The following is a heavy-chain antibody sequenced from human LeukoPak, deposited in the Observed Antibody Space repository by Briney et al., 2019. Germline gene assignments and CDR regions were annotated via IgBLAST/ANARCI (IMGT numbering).Heavy chain of an antibody. CDR1: GFTFSSYS. CDR3: ARAYSYGSLYYYYMDV. D-gene: IGHD5-18*01. V-gene: IGHV3-48*01. J-gene: IGHJ6*03. CDR2: ISSSSSTI. Sequence: GGSLRLSCAASGFTFSSYSMNWVRQAPGKGLEWVSYISSSSSTIYYADSVKGRFTISRDNAKNSLYLQMNSLRAEDTAVYYCARAYSYGSLYYYYMDVWGKGTTVTVSS.